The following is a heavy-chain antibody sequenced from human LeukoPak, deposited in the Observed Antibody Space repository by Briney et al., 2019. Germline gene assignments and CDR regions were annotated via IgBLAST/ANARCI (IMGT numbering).Heavy chain of an antibody. CDR3: ARAVYGFDAFDI. Sequence: PGGSLRLSCAASEFTFSSYEMNWIRQAPGKGLEWVSYISSSGSTIYYADSVKGRFTVSRDNAKNSLYLQMNSLRAEDTAVYYCARAVYGFDAFDIWGQGTMVTVSS. V-gene: IGHV3-48*03. D-gene: IGHD4-17*01. CDR1: EFTFSSYE. J-gene: IGHJ3*02. CDR2: ISSSGSTI.